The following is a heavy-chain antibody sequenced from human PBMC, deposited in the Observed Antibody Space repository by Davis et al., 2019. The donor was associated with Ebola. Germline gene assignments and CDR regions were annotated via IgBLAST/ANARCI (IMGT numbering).Heavy chain of an antibody. CDR1: GYSFTSYW. CDR3: ARHPYYYDSSGYLHAFDI. V-gene: IGHV5-51*01. CDR2: IYPGDSDT. Sequence: PGGSLRLSCKGSGYSFTSYWIGWVRQMPGKGLEWMGIIYPGDSDTRYSPSFQGQVTISADKSISTAYLQWSSLKASDTAMYYCARHPYYYDSSGYLHAFDIWGQGTMVTVSS. D-gene: IGHD3-22*01. J-gene: IGHJ3*02.